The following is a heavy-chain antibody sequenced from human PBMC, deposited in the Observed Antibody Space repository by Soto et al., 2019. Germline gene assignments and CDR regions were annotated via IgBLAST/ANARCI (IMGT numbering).Heavy chain of an antibody. D-gene: IGHD6-19*01. J-gene: IGHJ6*02. Sequence: GGSMRVSCTASGFNFSNAWRNWVRKATGKGLEWVGRIKSKTDGGTTDYAAPVKGRFTISRDDSKNTLHLQMNSLKTEDTAVYYCTTGAYSSGWFDYYYYGMDVWGQGTTVTVSS. CDR1: GFNFSNAW. CDR2: IKSKTDGGTT. CDR3: TTGAYSSGWFDYYYYGMDV. V-gene: IGHV3-15*07.